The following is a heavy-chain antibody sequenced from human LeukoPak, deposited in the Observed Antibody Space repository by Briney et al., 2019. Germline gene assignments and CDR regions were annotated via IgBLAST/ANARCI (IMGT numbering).Heavy chain of an antibody. D-gene: IGHD3-10*01. CDR2: INPSGGST. V-gene: IGHV1-46*01. Sequence: GASVKVSCKASGYTFTSYYMHWVRQAPGQGLEWMGIINPSGGSTSYAQKFQGRVTMTRDTSTSTVYMELSSLRSEDTAVYYCARDQRVGELLYLSSYYGMDVWGQGTTVTVSS. CDR3: ARDQRVGELLYLSSYYGMDV. J-gene: IGHJ6*02. CDR1: GYTFTSYY.